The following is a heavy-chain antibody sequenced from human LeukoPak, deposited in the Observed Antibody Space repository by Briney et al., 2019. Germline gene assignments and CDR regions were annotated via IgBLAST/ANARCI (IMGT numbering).Heavy chain of an antibody. CDR3: ARESNIPVFDY. V-gene: IGHV3-7*01. Sequence: GGSLRLSCAASGFTFSSYWMSWVRQAPGKGLEWVANIKQDGSEKYYVDSVKGRFTISRDNAKNSLYLQMNSLRAEDTAVYHCARESNIPVFDYWGQGTLVTVSS. J-gene: IGHJ4*02. CDR1: GFTFSSYW. D-gene: IGHD2/OR15-2a*01. CDR2: IKQDGSEK.